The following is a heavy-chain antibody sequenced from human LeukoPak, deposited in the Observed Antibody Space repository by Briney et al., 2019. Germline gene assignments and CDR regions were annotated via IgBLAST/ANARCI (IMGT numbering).Heavy chain of an antibody. CDR1: GYTLTELS. D-gene: IGHD2-15*01. J-gene: IGHJ5*02. Sequence: SSVKVSCKVSGYTLTELSMHWVRQPPGKGLEWMGGFDHEDGKTNNAQKFPGRVSMTEDTSTDTAYMELSSLRSEDKAVYYCATDRYCSGGSCYSGVDCFDPWGQGTLVTVSS. V-gene: IGHV1-24*01. CDR3: ATDRYCSGGSCYSGVDCFDP. CDR2: FDHEDGKT.